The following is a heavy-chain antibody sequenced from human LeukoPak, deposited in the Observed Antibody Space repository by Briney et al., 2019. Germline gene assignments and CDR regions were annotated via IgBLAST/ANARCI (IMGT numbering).Heavy chain of an antibody. D-gene: IGHD3-10*01. CDR3: ARVVGSGSYDY. J-gene: IGHJ4*02. CDR1: GFTFNNAW. Sequence: PGGSLRLSCAATGFTFNNAWMNWIRQAPGKGLEWVSSISSSSSYIYYADSVKGRFTISRDNAKNSLYLQMNSLRAEDTAVYYCARVVGSGSYDYWGQGTLVTVSS. CDR2: ISSSSSYI. V-gene: IGHV3-21*01.